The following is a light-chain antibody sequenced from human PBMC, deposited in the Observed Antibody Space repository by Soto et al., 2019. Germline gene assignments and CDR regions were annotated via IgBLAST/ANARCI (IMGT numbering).Light chain of an antibody. V-gene: IGKV1-8*01. Sequence: AIRMTQSPSSFSASTGDRVTITCRASQGISNYLAWYQEKPGEAPKLLLYAASTLQSGVPSRFSGSGSGTDFTLTISSLQSEDFATYYCQQYYSYPQAFGQGTKLEIK. J-gene: IGKJ2*01. CDR2: AAS. CDR3: QQYYSYPQA. CDR1: QGISNY.